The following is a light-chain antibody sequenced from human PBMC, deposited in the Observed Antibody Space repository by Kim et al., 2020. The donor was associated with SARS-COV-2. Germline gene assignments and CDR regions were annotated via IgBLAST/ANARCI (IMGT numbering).Light chain of an antibody. Sequence: ASIGDRVTITCRASQSISSWLAWYQHKPGKAPKLLIYKASSLESGVPSRFSGSGSGTEFTLTISSLQPDDFATYYCQQYNSYPWTFGQGTKVDIK. J-gene: IGKJ1*01. CDR2: KAS. CDR3: QQYNSYPWT. V-gene: IGKV1-5*03. CDR1: QSISSW.